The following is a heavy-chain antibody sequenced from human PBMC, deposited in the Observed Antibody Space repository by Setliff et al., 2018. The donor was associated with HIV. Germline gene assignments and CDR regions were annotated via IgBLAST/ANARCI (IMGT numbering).Heavy chain of an antibody. V-gene: IGHV4-30-4*08. J-gene: IGHJ3*02. CDR2: SYYSGSA. D-gene: IGHD3-3*01. CDR1: DGYISDGDYY. Sequence: PSETLSLTCTVSDGYISDGDYYWTWIRQPPGKGLEWIGHSYYSGSAHYNASLKSRVTMSVDMSNNQFSLKLRSVTAAETAVYYCARCSVGWSREEHPRPDGAFHIWGQGSMVTVSS. CDR3: ARCSVGWSREEHPRPDGAFHI.